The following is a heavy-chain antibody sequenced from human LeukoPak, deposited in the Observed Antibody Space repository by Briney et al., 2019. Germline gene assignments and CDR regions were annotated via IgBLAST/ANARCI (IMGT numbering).Heavy chain of an antibody. Sequence: PGGSLRLSCAASGFTFSSYSMNWVRQAPGKGLEWVSYISSSSSTIYYADSVKGRFTISRDNAKNSLYLQMNSLRAEDTAVYYCARDESSSWYGYWGQGTLVTVSS. CDR1: GFTFSSYS. CDR3: ARDESSSWYGY. CDR2: ISSSSSTI. V-gene: IGHV3-48*01. J-gene: IGHJ4*02. D-gene: IGHD6-13*01.